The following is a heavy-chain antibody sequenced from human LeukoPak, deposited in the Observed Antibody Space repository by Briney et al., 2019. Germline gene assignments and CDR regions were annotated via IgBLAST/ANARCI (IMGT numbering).Heavy chain of an antibody. D-gene: IGHD2-2*01. J-gene: IGHJ4*02. CDR1: GYTFTGYY. V-gene: IGHV1-2*02. CDR2: INPNSGGT. CDR3: AREMPDCSSTSCYLDY. Sequence: GASVKVSCTASGYTFTGYYMHWGRQAPGQGLEWMGWINPNSGGTNYAQKFQGRVTMTRDTAISTDYMELSRLRSDDTAVYYCAREMPDCSSTSCYLDYWGQGTLVTVSS.